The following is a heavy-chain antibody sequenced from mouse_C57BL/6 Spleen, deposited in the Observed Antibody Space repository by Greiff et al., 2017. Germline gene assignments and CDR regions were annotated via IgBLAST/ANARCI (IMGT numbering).Heavy chain of an antibody. CDR3: ARPGGSSPFDD. Sequence: VQLQQSGPGLVKPGASVKISCKASGYTFTDYYMNWVKQSHGKSLEWIGDINPNNGGTSYNQKFKGKATLTVDKSSSTAYMELRSLTSEDSAVYYCARPGGSSPFDDWGQGTTLTVSS. CDR1: GYTFTDYY. CDR2: INPNNGGT. V-gene: IGHV1-26*01. J-gene: IGHJ2*01. D-gene: IGHD1-1*01.